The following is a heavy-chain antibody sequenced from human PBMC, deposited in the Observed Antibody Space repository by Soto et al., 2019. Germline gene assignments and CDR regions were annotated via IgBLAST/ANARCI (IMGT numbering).Heavy chain of an antibody. CDR3: ARRFAYYYDSSGYYSSFNFDY. V-gene: IGHV5-51*01. CDR2: IYPGDSDT. J-gene: IGHJ4*02. CDR1: GYSFTSYW. D-gene: IGHD3-22*01. Sequence: GESLKISCKGSGYSFTSYWIGWVRQMPGKGLEWMGIIYPGDSDTRYSPSFQGQVTISADKSISTAYLQWSSLKASDTAMYYCARRFAYYYDSSGYYSSFNFDYWGQGTLVTVSS.